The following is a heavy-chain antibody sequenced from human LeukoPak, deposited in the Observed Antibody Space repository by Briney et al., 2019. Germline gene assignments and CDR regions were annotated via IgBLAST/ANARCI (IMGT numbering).Heavy chain of an antibody. D-gene: IGHD5-18*01. V-gene: IGHV4-39*01. CDR1: GGSISSSSYY. J-gene: IGHJ6*02. CDR3: ARPLIHGDYYYGMDV. CDR2: IYYSGST. Sequence: SETLSLTCTVPGGSISSSSYYWGWIRQPPGKGLEWIGSIYYSGSTYYNPSLKSRVTISVDTSMNQFSLKLSSVTAADTAVYYCARPLIHGDYYYGMDVWGQGTTVTVSS.